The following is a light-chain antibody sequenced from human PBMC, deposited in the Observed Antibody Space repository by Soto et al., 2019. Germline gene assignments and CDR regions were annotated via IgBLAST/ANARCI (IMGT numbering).Light chain of an antibody. Sequence: ESVLTQSPATLSLSPGGRATLSCRASQSVSSYLAWYQQKPGQAPRLLIYDASNRATGIPARFSGSGSGTDFTLTISSLEPEDFAIHYCQQRSXWPPWTFGQGTKVDIK. V-gene: IGKV3-11*01. CDR1: QSVSSY. CDR2: DAS. J-gene: IGKJ1*01. CDR3: QQRSXWPPWT.